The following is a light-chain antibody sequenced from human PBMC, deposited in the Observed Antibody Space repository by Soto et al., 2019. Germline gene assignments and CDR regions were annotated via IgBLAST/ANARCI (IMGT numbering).Light chain of an antibody. V-gene: IGKV3-11*01. CDR1: QTVFSNY. CDR3: HQRQSWPRT. J-gene: IGKJ1*01. Sequence: ILLTQSPGTLSLSPGERATLSCRATQTVFSNYIGWYQQKPGQAPRRLIFGASIRAAGIPARFSASGSGTDFTLTISDVQPEDFALYYCHQRQSWPRTFGQGTKVDIK. CDR2: GAS.